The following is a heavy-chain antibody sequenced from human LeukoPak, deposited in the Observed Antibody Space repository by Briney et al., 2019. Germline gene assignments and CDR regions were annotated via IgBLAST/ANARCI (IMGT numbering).Heavy chain of an antibody. CDR1: GLPFSNYN. J-gene: IGHJ4*02. V-gene: IGHV3-48*04. CDR2: ISSSSSTK. Sequence: GGSLRLSCAASGLPFSNYNMNWVRQAPGEGLEWVSYISSSSSTKDYADSVKGRFTISRDNAKNSLYLQVNSLRAEDTAVYYCARGLFGHYFDYWGQGTLVTVSS. D-gene: IGHD3-3*01. CDR3: ARGLFGHYFDY.